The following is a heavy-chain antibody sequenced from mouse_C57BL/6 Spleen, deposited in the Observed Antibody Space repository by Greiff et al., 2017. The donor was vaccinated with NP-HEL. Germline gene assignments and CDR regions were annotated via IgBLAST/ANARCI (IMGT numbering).Heavy chain of an antibody. CDR1: GYTFTSYW. CDR2: IGPNSGGT. D-gene: IGHD2-4*01. J-gene: IGHJ3*01. CDR3: ARKCSYDCDGFAY. V-gene: IGHV1-72*01. Sequence: QVQLQQPGAELVKPGASVKLSCKASGYTFTSYWMHWVKQRPGRGLEWIGRIGPNSGGTKYTEKFKSKATLTVDKPSSTAYMQLSSLTSEDSAVYYCARKCSYDCDGFAYWGQGTLVTVSA.